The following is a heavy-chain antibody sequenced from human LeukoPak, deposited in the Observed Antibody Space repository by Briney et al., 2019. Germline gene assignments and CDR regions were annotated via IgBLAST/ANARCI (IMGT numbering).Heavy chain of an antibody. CDR1: GYSFIGHH. V-gene: IGHV1-2*02. CDR3: ARDVGRWAQYYFDY. CDR2: INPNSGGT. D-gene: IGHD1-26*01. Sequence: ASVKVSCTTSGYSFIGHHIHWVRQAPGQGLEWMGWINPNSGGTEYAQKFQGRVTMTRDTSISTAYMDLNRLTSDDSAVYYCARDVGRWAQYYFDYWGQGTLVTVSS. J-gene: IGHJ4*02.